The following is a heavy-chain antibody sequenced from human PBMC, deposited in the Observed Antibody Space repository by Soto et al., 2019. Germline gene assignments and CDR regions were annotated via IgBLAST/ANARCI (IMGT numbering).Heavy chain of an antibody. CDR3: AKSPPFTSTSPNR. D-gene: IGHD2-2*01. CDR1: GFTFSSYA. Sequence: EVQLLESGGGLVQPGGSLRLSCAASGFTFSSYAMSWVRQAPGKGLEWVSATSGSGGSTYYADSVKGRFTISRDNXKNTLYLQMNSLRAEDTAVYYCAKSPPFTSTSPNRWGQGTLVTVSS. CDR2: TSGSGGST. V-gene: IGHV3-23*01. J-gene: IGHJ5*02.